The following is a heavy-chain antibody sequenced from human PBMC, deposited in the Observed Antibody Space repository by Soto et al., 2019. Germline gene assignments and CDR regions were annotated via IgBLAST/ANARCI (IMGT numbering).Heavy chain of an antibody. Sequence: GGSLRLSCAASGFTVSSNYMSWVRQAPGKGLEWVSVIYSGGSTYYADSVKGRFTISRDNSKNTLYLQMNSLRAEDTAVYYCARGIYYYYYMDVWGKGTTVTVSS. J-gene: IGHJ6*03. CDR2: IYSGGST. CDR3: ARGIYYYYYMDV. V-gene: IGHV3-66*01. CDR1: GFTVSSNY.